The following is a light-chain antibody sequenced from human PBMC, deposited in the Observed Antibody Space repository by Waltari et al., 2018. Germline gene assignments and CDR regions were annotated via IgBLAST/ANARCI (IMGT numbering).Light chain of an antibody. Sequence: QSLLTQPPSASGTPGQTVTISCSGSWSNIGTNVVSGYQQLPGTAPKLLIHSNNQRPSGVPDRFSCSKSGTSASLAISGLQSADEADYYCSAWDDSLNGHVIFGGGTKLTVL. CDR1: WSNIGTNV. J-gene: IGLJ2*01. CDR2: SNN. CDR3: SAWDDSLNGHVI. V-gene: IGLV1-44*01.